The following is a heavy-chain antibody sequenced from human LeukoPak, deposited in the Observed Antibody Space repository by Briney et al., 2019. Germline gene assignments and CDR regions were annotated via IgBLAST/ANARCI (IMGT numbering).Heavy chain of an antibody. CDR2: INHSGST. J-gene: IGHJ4*02. CDR1: GGSFSGYY. Sequence: KPSETLSLTCAVYGGSFSGYYWSWIRQPPGKGLEWIGEINHSGSTNYNPSLKSRVTISVDTSRDQFSLKLSSVTAADTAVYYCAREWFGEGGEDYFDYWGQGTLVTVSS. D-gene: IGHD3-10*01. CDR3: AREWFGEGGEDYFDY. V-gene: IGHV4-34*01.